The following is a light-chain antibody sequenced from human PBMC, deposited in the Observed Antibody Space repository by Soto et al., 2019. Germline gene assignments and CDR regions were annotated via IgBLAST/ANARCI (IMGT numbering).Light chain of an antibody. CDR1: QDINIW. V-gene: IGKV1-5*03. CDR2: KAS. CDR3: QQYSSDSNT. J-gene: IGKJ2*01. Sequence: DIQMTQSPSTLSASVGVRVTITCRASQDINIWLAWYQQKPGKAPKLLIYKASTLERGVPSRFIGSGSGTDFTLAICSLQPDDFATYYCQQYSSDSNTFGQGTRLDIK.